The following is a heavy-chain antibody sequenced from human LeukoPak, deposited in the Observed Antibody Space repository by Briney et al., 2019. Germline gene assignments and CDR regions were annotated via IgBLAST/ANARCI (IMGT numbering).Heavy chain of an antibody. D-gene: IGHD6-6*01. CDR3: ARDSSSSSGTKDY. CDR2: ISSSSSYI. J-gene: IGHJ4*02. CDR1: GFTFSSYS. Sequence: GGSLRLSCAASGFTFSSYSMNWVRQAPGKGLEWVSSISSSSSYIYYADSVKGRFTISRDNAKNSLYLQMNSLRAEDTAVYYCARDSSSSSGTKDYWGQGTLVTVSS. V-gene: IGHV3-21*01.